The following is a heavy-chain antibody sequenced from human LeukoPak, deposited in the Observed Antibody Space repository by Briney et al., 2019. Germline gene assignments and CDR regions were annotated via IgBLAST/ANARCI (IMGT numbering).Heavy chain of an antibody. J-gene: IGHJ5*02. V-gene: IGHV4-59*01. CDR2: VDHTGST. Sequence: PSETLSLTCSVSDDSITMYYWTWIRQPPGKGLEWIGYVDHTGSTNFNPSLKGRVTISRDTSKNQFSLRLSSVTAADAAVYYCARDKAPGGKRWFDPWGQGTLVIVSS. D-gene: IGHD4-23*01. CDR3: ARDKAPGGKRWFDP. CDR1: DDSITMYY.